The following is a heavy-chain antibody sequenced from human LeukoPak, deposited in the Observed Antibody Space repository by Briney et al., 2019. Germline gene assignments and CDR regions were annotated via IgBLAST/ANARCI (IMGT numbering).Heavy chain of an antibody. CDR2: INTNTGNP. CDR3: ASHTIAAAGNWFDP. CDR1: GYSFTSYY. Sequence: GESLKISCKGSGYSFTSYYMHWVRQAPGQGLEWMGWINTNTGNPTYAQGFTGRFVFSLDTSVSTAYLQISSLKAEDTAVYYCASHTIAAAGNWFDPWGQGTLVTVSS. V-gene: IGHV7-4-1*02. J-gene: IGHJ5*02. D-gene: IGHD6-13*01.